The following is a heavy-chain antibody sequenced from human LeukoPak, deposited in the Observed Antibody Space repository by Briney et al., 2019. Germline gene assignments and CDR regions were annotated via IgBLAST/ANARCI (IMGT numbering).Heavy chain of an antibody. J-gene: IGHJ4*02. CDR1: GGTFSSYA. CDR3: AREDRDGPAAY. D-gene: IGHD5-24*01. Sequence: SVKVSCKASGGTFSSYAISWVRQAPGHGLEWMGGIIPIFGTANYAQKFQGRVTITTYESTSTAYMELSSLRSEDTAVYYCAREDRDGPAAYWGQGTLVTVSS. CDR2: IIPIFGTA. V-gene: IGHV1-69*05.